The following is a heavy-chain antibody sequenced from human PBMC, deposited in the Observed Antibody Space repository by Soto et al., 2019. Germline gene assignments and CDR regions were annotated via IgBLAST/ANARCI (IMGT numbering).Heavy chain of an antibody. Sequence: ASVKVSCKASGYTFTGYYMHWVRQAPGQGLEWMGWINPNSGGTNYAQKFQGWVTMTRDTSISTAYMELSRLRSDDTAVYYCARTHLGELSYFDYWGQGTLVTVSS. CDR1: GYTFTGYY. V-gene: IGHV1-2*04. CDR2: INPNSGGT. D-gene: IGHD3-16*01. CDR3: ARTHLGELSYFDY. J-gene: IGHJ4*02.